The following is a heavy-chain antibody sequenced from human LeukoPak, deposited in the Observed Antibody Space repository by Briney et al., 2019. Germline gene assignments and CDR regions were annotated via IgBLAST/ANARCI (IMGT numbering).Heavy chain of an antibody. D-gene: IGHD3-16*01. CDR2: ISYSGST. V-gene: IGHV4-59*01. CDR1: GDSISSYH. CDR3: AGVGRGDHTWGSYYYDH. J-gene: IGHJ4*02. Sequence: SETLSLTCTVSGDSISSYHWSWIRQPPGKGLEWIGYISYSGSTDYNPSLKSRVTISVDTSKNQFSLKLSSVTAADTAVYYCAGVGRGDHTWGSYYYDHWGQGTLVTVSS.